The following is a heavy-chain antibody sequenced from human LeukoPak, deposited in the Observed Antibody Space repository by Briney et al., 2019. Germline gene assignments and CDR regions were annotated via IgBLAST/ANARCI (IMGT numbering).Heavy chain of an antibody. CDR1: GGSISSYY. CDR3: ARITPGNWFDP. CDR2: IYYSGST. D-gene: IGHD1-14*01. Sequence: PSETLSLTCTVSGGSISSYYWSWIRQPPGKGLEWIGYIYYSGSTHYNPSLKSRVTISVDTSKNQFSLKLSSVTAADTAVYYCARITPGNWFDPWGQGTLVTVSS. V-gene: IGHV4-59*01. J-gene: IGHJ5*02.